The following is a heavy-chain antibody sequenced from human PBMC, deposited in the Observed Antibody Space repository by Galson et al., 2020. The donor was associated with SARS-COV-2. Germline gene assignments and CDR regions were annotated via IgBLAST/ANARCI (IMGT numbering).Heavy chain of an antibody. CDR3: VTLLEVTAIIFEY. J-gene: IGHJ4*02. Sequence: ASVNVSCKASGYTFTGYYMHWVRQAPGQGLELMGWINPNNGAAISAQKFQGRVTMTRDTSINTAYMELSSLTSDDTAMYYCVTLLEVTAIIFEYEGRGTLVTVSS. CDR1: GYTFTGYY. D-gene: IGHD2-21*02. V-gene: IGHV1-2*02. CDR2: INPNNGAA.